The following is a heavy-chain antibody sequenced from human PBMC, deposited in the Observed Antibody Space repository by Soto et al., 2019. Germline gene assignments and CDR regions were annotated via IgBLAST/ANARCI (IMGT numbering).Heavy chain of an antibody. V-gene: IGHV1-69*08. CDR3: ARDLKPSDILTDPNWFDP. CDR2: IIPILGIA. J-gene: IGHJ5*02. D-gene: IGHD3-9*01. CDR1: GGTFSSYT. Sequence: QVQLVQSGAEVKKPGSSVKVSCKASGGTFSSYTISWVRQAPGQGLEWMGRIIPILGIANYAQKFQGRVTITADKSTSTAYMELSSLRSEDTAVYYCARDLKPSDILTDPNWFDPWGQGTLVTVSS.